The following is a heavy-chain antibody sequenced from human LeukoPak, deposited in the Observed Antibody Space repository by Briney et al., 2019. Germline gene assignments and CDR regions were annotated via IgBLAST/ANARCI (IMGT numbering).Heavy chain of an antibody. V-gene: IGHV3-21*01. CDR3: ARCSSTGCASSPLAGYLY. CDR2: ISGDSIHI. J-gene: IGHJ4*02. Sequence: GGSLRLSCAAAGFTFTSYSMNWVRQAPGRGLEWVSSISGDSIHIYYADSVRGRFTISRDNAKSSLFLQMNSLRAEDTAVCYCARCSSTGCASSPLAGYLYWGQGTLVTVSS. D-gene: IGHD2-2*01. CDR1: GFTFTSYS.